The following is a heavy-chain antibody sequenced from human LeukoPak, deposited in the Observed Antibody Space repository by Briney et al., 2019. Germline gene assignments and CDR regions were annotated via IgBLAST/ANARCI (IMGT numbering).Heavy chain of an antibody. CDR1: GGSISSYY. J-gene: IGHJ4*02. D-gene: IGHD3-10*01. CDR3: AREASRAGTYYFDY. CDR2: IYYSGST. Sequence: SETLSLTCTVSGGSISSYYWNWIRQPPGKGLEWIGYIYYSGSTNYNPSLKSRVTISVDTSKNQFSLKLRSVTAADTAVYFCAREASRAGTYYFDYWGQGTLLTVSS. V-gene: IGHV4-59*01.